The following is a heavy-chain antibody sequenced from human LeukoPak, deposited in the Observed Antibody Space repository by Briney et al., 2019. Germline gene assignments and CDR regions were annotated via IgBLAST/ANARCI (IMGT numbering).Heavy chain of an antibody. CDR2: ISYDGSNK. D-gene: IGHD5-12*01. Sequence: GGSLRLSCAASGFTFSSYGMHWVRQAPGKGLEWVAVISYDGSNKYYADSVKGRFTISRDTSKNTLYLQMNSLRAEDTAVYYCAKSSFSLVATAPDYWGQGTLVTVSS. CDR3: AKSSFSLVATAPDY. J-gene: IGHJ4*02. V-gene: IGHV3-30*18. CDR1: GFTFSSYG.